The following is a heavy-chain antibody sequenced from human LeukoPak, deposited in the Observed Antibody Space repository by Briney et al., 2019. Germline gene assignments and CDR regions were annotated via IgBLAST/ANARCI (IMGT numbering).Heavy chain of an antibody. CDR2: IYSGGST. CDR3: ARVVVWSSLADY. J-gene: IGHJ4*02. CDR1: GFTVSSNY. V-gene: IGHV3-66*01. D-gene: IGHD2-15*01. Sequence: KTGGSLRLSCAASGFTVSSNYMSWVRQAPGKGLEWVSVIYSGGSTYYADSVKGRFTISRDNSKNTLYLQMNSLRAEDTAVYYCARVVVWSSLADYWGQGTLVTVSS.